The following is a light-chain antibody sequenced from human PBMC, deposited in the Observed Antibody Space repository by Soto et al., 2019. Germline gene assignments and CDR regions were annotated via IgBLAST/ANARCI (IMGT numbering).Light chain of an antibody. CDR2: RNN. CDR1: SSNIGSHY. Sequence: QSVLTQSPSASGTPGQRVTISCSGSSSNIGSHYVYWYQQLPGTAPKLLIYRNNQRPSGVPDRFSGPKSGTSASLAISGLRSEDEADYYCAVWDDSLSGYVFGTGTKLTVL. V-gene: IGLV1-47*01. J-gene: IGLJ1*01. CDR3: AVWDDSLSGYV.